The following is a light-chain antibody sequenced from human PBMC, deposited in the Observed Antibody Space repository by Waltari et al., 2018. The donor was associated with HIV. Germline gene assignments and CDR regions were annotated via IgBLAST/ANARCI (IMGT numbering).Light chain of an antibody. CDR1: QDISNY. V-gene: IGKV1-16*02. J-gene: IGKJ2*01. CDR3: QQYHSYPYT. CDR2: DAS. Sequence: IQMTQSPSSLSASVGDRISITCRASQDISNYLAWFQQKPGEAPKSLIFDASSLQSGVPSKFSGSGSGTDFTLTISSLQPEDFATYYCQQYHSYPYTFGQGTKLES.